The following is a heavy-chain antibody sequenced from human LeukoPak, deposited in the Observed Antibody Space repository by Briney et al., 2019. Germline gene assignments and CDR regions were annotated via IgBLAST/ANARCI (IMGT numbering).Heavy chain of an antibody. CDR1: GGSISSHY. Sequence: PSETLSLTCTVSGGSISSHYWSWIRQPPGRGLEWIGYIYYSGSTNYNPFLKSRVTISVDTSKNQFSLKLSSVTAADTAVYYCARDSGWYHYFDYWGQGTLVTVSS. CDR2: IYYSGST. CDR3: ARDSGWYHYFDY. V-gene: IGHV4-59*11. J-gene: IGHJ4*02. D-gene: IGHD6-19*01.